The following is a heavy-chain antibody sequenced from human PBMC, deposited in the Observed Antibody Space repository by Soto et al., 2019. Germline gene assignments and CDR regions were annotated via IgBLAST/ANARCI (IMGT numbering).Heavy chain of an antibody. Sequence: QLQLQESGPGLVKPSETLSLTCTVSGGSISSSSYYWGWIRQPPGKGLEWIGSIYYSGSTYYNPSLKSRVPISVDTSKNQFSLKLSSVTAADTAVYYCASLSSIAARLSSTMGRYYGMDVWGQGTTVTVSS. CDR1: GGSISSSSYY. D-gene: IGHD6-6*01. CDR2: IYYSGST. V-gene: IGHV4-39*01. CDR3: ASLSSIAARLSSTMGRYYGMDV. J-gene: IGHJ6*02.